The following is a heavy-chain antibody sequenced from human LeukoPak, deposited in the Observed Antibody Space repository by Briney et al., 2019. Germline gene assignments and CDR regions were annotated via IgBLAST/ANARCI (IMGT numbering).Heavy chain of an antibody. V-gene: IGHV7-4-1*02. D-gene: IGHD3-3*01. Sequence: ASVKVSCTASGYTFTSYAMNWVRQAPGQGLEWMGWINTNTGNPTYAQGFTGRFVFSLDTSVSTAYLQISSLKAEDTAVYYCAKDEDDFWSGGPNDYWGQGTLVTVSS. CDR1: GYTFTSYA. CDR2: INTNTGNP. CDR3: AKDEDDFWSGGPNDY. J-gene: IGHJ4*02.